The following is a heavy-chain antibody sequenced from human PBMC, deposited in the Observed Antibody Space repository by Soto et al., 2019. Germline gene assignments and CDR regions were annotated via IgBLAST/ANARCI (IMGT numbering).Heavy chain of an antibody. CDR3: ARGLYSSGWYGWFDP. V-gene: IGHV1-3*01. D-gene: IGHD6-19*01. J-gene: IGHJ5*02. CDR2: INAGNGNT. CDR1: GYTFTSYA. Sequence: AAVKVSCKASGYTFTSYAMHWVRQAPGQRLEWMGWINAGNGNTKYSQKFQGRVTITRDTSASTAYMELSSLRSEDTAVYYCARGLYSSGWYGWFDPWGQGTLVTVSS.